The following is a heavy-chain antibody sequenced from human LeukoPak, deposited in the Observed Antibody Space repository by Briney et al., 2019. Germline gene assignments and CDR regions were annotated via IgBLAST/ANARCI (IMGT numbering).Heavy chain of an antibody. J-gene: IGHJ4*02. D-gene: IGHD3-22*01. CDR3: ATNIIVTGLIDY. Sequence: GGSLRLSCAASGFTFSSYWMIGVRQAPGKGLEWVANIKQDGSDKHYVDSVKGRFTISRDNAKNSLFLQMNSLRAEDTAVYYCATNIIVTGLIDYWGQGTLVSVSS. CDR2: IKQDGSDK. V-gene: IGHV3-7*05. CDR1: GFTFSSYW.